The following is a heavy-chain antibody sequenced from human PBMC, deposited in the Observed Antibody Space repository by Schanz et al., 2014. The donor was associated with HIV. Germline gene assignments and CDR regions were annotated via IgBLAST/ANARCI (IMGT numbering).Heavy chain of an antibody. CDR2: ISGYKGNT. D-gene: IGHD2-15*01. CDR3: ARGSCSGGTCYSGDP. J-gene: IGHJ5*02. Sequence: QVLLVQSGAEVKKPGASVKVSCRASGYTFTTYGITWVRQAPGQGLEWMGCISGYKGNTNYAQKLKGRVTMPTDPSTSTASMELRSLRSDDTAVYYCARGSCSGGTCYSGDPWGQGTLVTVSA. CDR1: GYTFTTYG. V-gene: IGHV1-18*01.